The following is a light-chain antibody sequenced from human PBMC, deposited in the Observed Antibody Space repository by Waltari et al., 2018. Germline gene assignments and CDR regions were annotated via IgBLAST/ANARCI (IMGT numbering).Light chain of an antibody. CDR3: SSYTSSSTYVL. Sequence: QSALAQPDSVSGSPGQSITISCTGTAHDIGGYNYVSWYQQHPGLAPKLMIYDVSNRPSGVSNRFSGSKSGNTASLTISGLQAEDEADYYCSSYTSSSTYVLFGGGTKLTVL. CDR2: DVS. CDR1: AHDIGGYNY. J-gene: IGLJ2*01. V-gene: IGLV2-14*03.